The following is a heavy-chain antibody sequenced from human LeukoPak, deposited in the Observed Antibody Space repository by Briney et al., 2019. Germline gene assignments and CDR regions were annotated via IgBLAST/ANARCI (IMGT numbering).Heavy chain of an antibody. D-gene: IGHD6-13*01. CDR3: AKTPNMYSSSLLDY. V-gene: IGHV3-23*01. CDR2: ISGSGGST. J-gene: IGHJ4*02. Sequence: GGSLRLSCAASGFTFSSYAMSWVRQAPGKGLEWVSTISGSGGSTSYVDSVKGRLTISRANSKNTLYLQMNSLRAEDTAVYYCAKTPNMYSSSLLDYWGQGTLVTVSS. CDR1: GFTFSSYA.